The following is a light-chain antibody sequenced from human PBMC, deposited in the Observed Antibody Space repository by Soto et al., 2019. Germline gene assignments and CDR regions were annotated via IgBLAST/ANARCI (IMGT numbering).Light chain of an antibody. J-gene: IGLJ1*01. CDR1: SSNIGGYNV. Sequence: HSVLTQPASVSGSPGQSITLSFSGTSSNIGGYNVVSWYQQHPGKAPKVIVYAGIKRPSGVSDRFSGSTSGSTASLTISGVQDEDEAEYSCCSYVGATTYVFGSGTKLTVL. CDR2: AGI. CDR3: CSYVGATTYV. V-gene: IGLV2-23*01.